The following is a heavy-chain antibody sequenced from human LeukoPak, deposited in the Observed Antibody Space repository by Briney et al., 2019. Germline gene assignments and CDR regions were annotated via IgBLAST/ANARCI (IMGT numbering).Heavy chain of an antibody. D-gene: IGHD5-18*01. CDR1: GFTFSSYW. CDR3: ARVSVDTAMVTPSGFDY. V-gene: IGHV3-21*01. CDR2: ISSSSSYI. J-gene: IGHJ4*02. Sequence: GGSLRLSCAASGFTFSSYWMNWVRQAPGKGLEWVSSISSSSSYIYYADSVKGRFTISRDNAKNSLYLQMNSLRAEDTAVYYCARVSVDTAMVTPSGFDYWGQGTLVTVSS.